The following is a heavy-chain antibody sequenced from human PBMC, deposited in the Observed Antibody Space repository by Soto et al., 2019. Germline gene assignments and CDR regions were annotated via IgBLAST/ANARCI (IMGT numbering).Heavy chain of an antibody. CDR1: GGSFSGYY. CDR2: INHSGST. Sequence: SSETLSLTCAVYGGSFSGYYWSWIRQPPGKGLEWIGEINHSGSTNYNPSLKSRVTISVDTSKNQFSLKLSSVTAADTAVYYCASRGPYYYYGMDVWGQGTTVTVSS. J-gene: IGHJ6*02. CDR3: ASRGPYYYYGMDV. V-gene: IGHV4-34*01.